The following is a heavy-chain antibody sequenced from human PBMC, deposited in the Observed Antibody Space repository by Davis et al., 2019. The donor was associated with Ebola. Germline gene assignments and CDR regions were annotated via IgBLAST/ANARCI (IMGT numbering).Heavy chain of an antibody. CDR2: IYYSGST. Sequence: MPSETLSLTCTVSGDSISSSSYYWAWIRQPPGKGLEWIGYIYYSGSTNYNPSLKSRVTISVDTSKNQFSLKLSSVTAADTAVYYCARGGLHLGELSLSYYFDYWGQGTLVTVSS. D-gene: IGHD3-16*02. CDR3: ARGGLHLGELSLSYYFDY. CDR1: GDSISSSSYY. J-gene: IGHJ4*02. V-gene: IGHV4-61*05.